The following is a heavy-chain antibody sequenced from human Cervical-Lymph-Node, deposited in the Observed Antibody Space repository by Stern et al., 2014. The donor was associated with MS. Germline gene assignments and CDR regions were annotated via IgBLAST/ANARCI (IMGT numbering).Heavy chain of an antibody. D-gene: IGHD1-26*01. V-gene: IGHV1-46*01. J-gene: IGHJ4*02. CDR1: GYTFTDYN. Sequence: QVQLVQSGAEVKEPGASVKVSCTASGYTFTDYNMQWVRQAPGPGLEWMGMISPDGGRAAYATKFRGRVTMTRDKSTATVYMELNSLRSEDTAVYFCARVAPTVGSAYWGQGTLVTVSS. CDR3: ARVAPTVGSAY. CDR2: ISPDGGRA.